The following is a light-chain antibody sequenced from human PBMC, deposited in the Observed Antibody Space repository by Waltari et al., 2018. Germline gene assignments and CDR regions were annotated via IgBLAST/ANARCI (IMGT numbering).Light chain of an antibody. CDR2: EAS. CDR1: QSMSKY. V-gene: IGKV3-20*01. Sequence: DIVLMQSPGTLSSSPGERATLSCRASQSMSKYFVWYQQKPGQAPRLLIYEASISATGIPDRFSGSGAGTDFSLIISRLEPENFAVYDCQKYEAFPATFSEGTKVKIK. J-gene: IGKJ4*02. CDR3: QKYEAFPAT.